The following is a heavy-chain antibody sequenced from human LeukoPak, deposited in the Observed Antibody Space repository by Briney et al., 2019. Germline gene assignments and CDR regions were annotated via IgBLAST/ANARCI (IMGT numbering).Heavy chain of an antibody. D-gene: IGHD6-13*01. CDR3: VTSYGTSWLRFDY. CDR2: IYYSGTT. CDR1: GGSISSSSYY. Sequence: PSETLSLTCTVSGGSISSSSYYWGWIRQPPGKGLEWIGSIYYSGTTYCNPSLKSRVTMSVDTSNNQFSLKLSSVTAADTSMYYCVTSYGTSWLRFDYWGQGTLVTVSS. J-gene: IGHJ4*02. V-gene: IGHV4-39*01.